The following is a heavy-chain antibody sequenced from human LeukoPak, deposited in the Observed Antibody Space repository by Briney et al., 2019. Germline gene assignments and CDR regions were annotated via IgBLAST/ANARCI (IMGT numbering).Heavy chain of an antibody. CDR3: AITVDCRATTDCYSYFHH. CDR1: GFTFSSYF. V-gene: IGHV3-74*03. J-gene: IGHJ1*01. CDR2: VSSDGTYT. D-gene: IGHD2-21*02. Sequence: PGGSLRLSCAASGFTFSSYFMHWVRQAPGKGLVWVSRVSSDGTYTEYADSAKGRFTISRDNAKDTLYLQVNSLRAEDTAVYYCAITVDCRATTDCYSYFHHWGQGTLVTVSS.